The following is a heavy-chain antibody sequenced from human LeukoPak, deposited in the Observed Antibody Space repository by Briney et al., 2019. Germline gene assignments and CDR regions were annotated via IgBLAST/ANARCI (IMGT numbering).Heavy chain of an antibody. CDR1: GFAVSSNY. V-gene: IGHV3-53*01. J-gene: IGHJ3*02. CDR2: FYSGGST. CDR3: ASSHDYGGRWAFHI. Sequence: GGSLRLSCAASGFAVSSNYMTWVRQAPGEGLEWVSVFYSGGSTFYADSVKGRFTISRDNSKNTLFLQMNSLRAEDTAVYYRASSHDYGGRWAFHIWGQGTMVIVSS. D-gene: IGHD4-17*01.